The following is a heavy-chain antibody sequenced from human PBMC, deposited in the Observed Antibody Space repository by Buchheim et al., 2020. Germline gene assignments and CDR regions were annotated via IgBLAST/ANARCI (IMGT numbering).Heavy chain of an antibody. V-gene: IGHV2-70*15. CDR3: GRENDYNALDS. CDR1: GLSLRNIGVF. Sequence: QVSLRESGPAQVRTTETLTLTCTVSGLSLRNIGVFVSWIRQPPGKPLQWLARIDWDDGKNYNPSLETRLTVSKRTSKKQVGLTLTNVDSADTATYYSGRENDYNALDSWGQGTL. D-gene: IGHD5-24*01. CDR2: IDWDDGK. J-gene: IGHJ4*02.